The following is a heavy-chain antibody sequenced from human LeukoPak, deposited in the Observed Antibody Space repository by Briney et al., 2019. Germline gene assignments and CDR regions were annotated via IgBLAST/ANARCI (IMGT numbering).Heavy chain of an antibody. Sequence: GASVKVSCKASGYTFTGYYMHWVRQAPGQGLEWMGWINPNSGGTNCAQKFQGRVTMTRDTSISTAYMELSRLKSDDTAVYYCARSLGTTISHGWFDPWGQGTLVTVSS. CDR1: GYTFTGYY. CDR2: INPNSGGT. J-gene: IGHJ5*02. CDR3: ARSLGTTISHGWFDP. D-gene: IGHD3-9*01. V-gene: IGHV1-2*02.